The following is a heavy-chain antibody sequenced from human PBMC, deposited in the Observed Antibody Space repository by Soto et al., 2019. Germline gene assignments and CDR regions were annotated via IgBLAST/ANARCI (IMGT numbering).Heavy chain of an antibody. D-gene: IGHD6-6*01. CDR1: GYSFTSYW. Sequence: GSLKISCKGSGYSFTSYWISWVRQMPGKGLEWMGRIDPSDSYTNYSPSLQGHVTISADKSISTAYLQWSSLKASDTAMYYCARTTESSSSHYYYYGMDVWGQGTTVTVSS. CDR2: IDPSDSYT. J-gene: IGHJ6*02. CDR3: ARTTESSSSHYYYYGMDV. V-gene: IGHV5-10-1*01.